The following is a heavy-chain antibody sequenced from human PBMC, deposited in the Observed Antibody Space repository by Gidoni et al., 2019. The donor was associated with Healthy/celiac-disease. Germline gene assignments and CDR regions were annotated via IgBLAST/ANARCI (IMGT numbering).Heavy chain of an antibody. V-gene: IGHV4-39*01. D-gene: IGHD3-10*01. Sequence: QLQLQESGPGLVKPSETLSLTCTVSGGSISSSSYYWGWIRQPPGKGLEWIGSIYYSGSTYYNPSLKSRVTISVDTSKNQFSLKLSSVTAADTAVYYCARRPPMVRGVREDWFDPWGQGTLVTVSS. CDR2: IYYSGST. J-gene: IGHJ5*02. CDR1: GGSISSSSYY. CDR3: ARRPPMVRGVREDWFDP.